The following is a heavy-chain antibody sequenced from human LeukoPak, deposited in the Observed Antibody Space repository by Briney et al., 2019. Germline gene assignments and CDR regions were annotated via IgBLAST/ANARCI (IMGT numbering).Heavy chain of an antibody. Sequence: GGSLRLSCAASGFTFSSYAMSWVRQAPGKGLEWVSAISGSGGSTYYADSVRGRFTISRDNSKNTLYLQMNSLRAEDTAVYYCANHDYGDPIYYYYGMDVWGQGTTVTVSS. CDR2: ISGSGGST. CDR1: GFTFSSYA. CDR3: ANHDYGDPIYYYYGMDV. J-gene: IGHJ6*02. D-gene: IGHD4-17*01. V-gene: IGHV3-23*01.